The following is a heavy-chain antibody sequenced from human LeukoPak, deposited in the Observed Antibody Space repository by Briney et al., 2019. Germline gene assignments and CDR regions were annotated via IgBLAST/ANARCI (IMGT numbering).Heavy chain of an antibody. CDR2: ISGSGGSK. Sequence: GGSLRLSCAASGFTFNNFAMSWVRHAPGKGREGVSAISGSGGSKYYADSVKGRFTISRDNSKNTLYLQMNTLRADDTAVYYCAKDGGTHFDHWGEGTLVTVYS. J-gene: IGHJ4*02. CDR1: GFTFNNFA. CDR3: AKDGGTHFDH. V-gene: IGHV3-23*01. D-gene: IGHD1-26*01.